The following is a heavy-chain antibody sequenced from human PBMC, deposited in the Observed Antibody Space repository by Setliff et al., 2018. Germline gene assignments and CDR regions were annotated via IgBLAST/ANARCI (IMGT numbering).Heavy chain of an antibody. CDR2: VSFSGSA. CDR3: ARPHGGDYAFDI. CDR1: GVSIGDTYYY. V-gene: IGHV4-39*02. J-gene: IGHJ3*02. D-gene: IGHD3-16*01. Sequence: SETLSLTCTVSGVSIGDTYYYWAWIRQPPGKGLEWVGSVSFSGSAYFSPSLKSRVAISLDTSTNVFSLKLSSLIAADTAVYYCARPHGGDYAFDIWGQGRMVTVSS.